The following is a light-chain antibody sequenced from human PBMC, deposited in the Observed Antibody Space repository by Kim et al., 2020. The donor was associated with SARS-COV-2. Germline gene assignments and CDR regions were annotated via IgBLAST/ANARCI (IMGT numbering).Light chain of an antibody. CDR1: SSDVGGHNY. Sequence: GQSITNSCTGTSSDVGGHNYVCWYQQHPGKAPKLMIYDVSSRPSGVSNRFSGSKSGNTASLTISGLQAEDEADYYCSSYTSSSTWVFGGGTKLTVL. CDR2: DVS. V-gene: IGLV2-14*03. J-gene: IGLJ3*02. CDR3: SSYTSSSTWV.